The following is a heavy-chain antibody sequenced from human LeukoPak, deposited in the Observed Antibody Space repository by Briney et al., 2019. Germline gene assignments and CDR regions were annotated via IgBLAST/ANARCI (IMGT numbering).Heavy chain of an antibody. CDR2: IYYSGST. D-gene: IGHD2-15*01. V-gene: IGHV4-59*01. Sequence: SETLSLTCTVSGGSISSYYWSWIRQPPRKALEWSGYIYYSGSTNYNPSLKSRVTISVDTSKNQFSLKLSSVTAADTAVYYCARLDCSGGSCYSYFDYWGQGTLVTVSS. CDR1: GGSISSYY. CDR3: ARLDCSGGSCYSYFDY. J-gene: IGHJ4*02.